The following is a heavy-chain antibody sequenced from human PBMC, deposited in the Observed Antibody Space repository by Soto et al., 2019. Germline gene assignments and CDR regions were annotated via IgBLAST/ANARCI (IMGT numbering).Heavy chain of an antibody. J-gene: IGHJ4*02. CDR3: AKTTSSGWYYGVDY. Sequence: PGGSLRLSCAASGFTFSSYAMSWVRQAPGKGLGWVSAISGSGGSTYYADSVKGRFTISRDNSKNTLYLQMNSLRAEDTAVYYWAKTTSSGWYYGVDYWGQGTLVTVSS. CDR1: GFTFSSYA. CDR2: ISGSGGST. D-gene: IGHD6-19*01. V-gene: IGHV3-23*01.